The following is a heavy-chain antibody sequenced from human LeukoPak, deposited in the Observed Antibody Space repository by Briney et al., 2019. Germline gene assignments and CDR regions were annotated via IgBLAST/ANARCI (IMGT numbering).Heavy chain of an antibody. Sequence: SETLSLTCTVSDGSISNYYWSWIRQPAGKGLEWIGRIYTSGSNNYNPSLKSRVTMSVETSKNQFSLKLNSLTTADTAVYYCTRGAGWLIDYWGQGTLVTVSS. J-gene: IGHJ4*02. CDR1: DGSISNYY. CDR3: TRGAGWLIDY. CDR2: IYTSGSN. V-gene: IGHV4-4*07. D-gene: IGHD3-16*01.